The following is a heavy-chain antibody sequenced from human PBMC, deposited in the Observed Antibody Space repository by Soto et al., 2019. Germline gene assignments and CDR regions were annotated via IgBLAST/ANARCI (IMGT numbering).Heavy chain of an antibody. CDR1: GFTVSSNY. J-gene: IGHJ1*01. Sequence: GGSLRLSCAASGFTVSSNYMSWVRQAPGKGLEWVSVIYSGGSTYYADSVKGRFTISRDNSKNTLYLQMNSLRAEDTAVYYCARDFLSSGWPEYFQHCCQGPLFSVPS. V-gene: IGHV3-66*01. CDR2: IYSGGST. CDR3: ARDFLSSGWPEYFQH. D-gene: IGHD6-19*01.